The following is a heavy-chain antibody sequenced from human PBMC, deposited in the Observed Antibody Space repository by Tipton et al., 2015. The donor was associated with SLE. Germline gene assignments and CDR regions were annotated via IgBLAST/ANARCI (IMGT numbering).Heavy chain of an antibody. V-gene: IGHV4-61*02. J-gene: IGHJ3*01. D-gene: IGHD6-25*01. Sequence: TLSLTCTVSGGSIRSGSYYWTWIRQPAGTGLEWIGRIFTIGTTSYNPSLKSRVTISLDTSKNQFSLKLSSVTAADTAVYYCARTEVGGYSHDAFDLWGHGIMVTVSS. CDR1: GGSIRSGSYY. CDR2: IFTIGTT. CDR3: ARTEVGGYSHDAFDL.